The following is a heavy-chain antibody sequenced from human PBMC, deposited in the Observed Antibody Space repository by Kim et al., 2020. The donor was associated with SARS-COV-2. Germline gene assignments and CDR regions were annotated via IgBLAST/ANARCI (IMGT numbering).Heavy chain of an antibody. D-gene: IGHD3-10*01. CDR2: IYYSGSS. V-gene: IGHV4-59*01. CDR3: ARDKGDYYGSGSFYLGWFDP. Sequence: SETLSLTCTVSGDSISSYYWSWIRQSPGKGLEWIGNIYYSGSSNYNPSLKSRVTMSLDTSKNQFSLKLSSVTAEDTAVYYCARDKGDYYGSGSFYLGWFDPWGQGILVTVSS. CDR1: GDSISSYY. J-gene: IGHJ5*02.